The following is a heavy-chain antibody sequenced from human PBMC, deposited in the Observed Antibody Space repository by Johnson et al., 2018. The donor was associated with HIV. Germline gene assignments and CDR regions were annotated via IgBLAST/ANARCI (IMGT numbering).Heavy chain of an antibody. Sequence: QVQLVESGGGVVQPGRSLRLSCAASGFTFSSYAMHWVRQAPGKGLEWVAVISYDGSNKYYADSVKGRFTISRDNSKNTLYLQMNSLRADDTAVYYCARDPYEGDYYDSSGYHDAFDILGQGTMVTVSS. CDR1: GFTFSSYA. V-gene: IGHV3-30-3*01. D-gene: IGHD3-22*01. CDR2: ISYDGSNK. J-gene: IGHJ3*02. CDR3: ARDPYEGDYYDSSGYHDAFDI.